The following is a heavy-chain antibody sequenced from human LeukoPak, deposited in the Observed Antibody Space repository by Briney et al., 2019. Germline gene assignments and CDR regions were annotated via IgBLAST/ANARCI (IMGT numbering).Heavy chain of an antibody. CDR1: GGSISSSSYY. V-gene: IGHV4-39*01. CDR3: ARHDILTGYYSYYFDY. D-gene: IGHD3-9*01. Sequence: SETLSLTCTASGGSISSSSYYWGWIRQPPGKGLEWIGSIYYSGSTYYNPSLKSRVTISVDTSKNQFSLKLSSVTAADTAVYYCARHDILTGYYSYYFDYWGQGTLVTVSS. J-gene: IGHJ4*02. CDR2: IYYSGST.